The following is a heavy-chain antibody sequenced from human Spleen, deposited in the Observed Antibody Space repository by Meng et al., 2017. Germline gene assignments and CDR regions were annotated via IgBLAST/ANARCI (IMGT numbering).Heavy chain of an antibody. J-gene: IGHJ4*02. CDR2: IHTSGRT. CDR1: GGSISGYD. Sequence: SETLSPTCTVSGGSISGYDWSWIRQSAGKGLEWIGRIHTSGRTYYNPSLKSRVSMSVDTSKNQFTLKLSSVTAADTAVYYCASNLGYCSSTSCYDYWGQGTLVTVSS. V-gene: IGHV4-4*07. CDR3: ASNLGYCSSTSCYDY. D-gene: IGHD2-2*01.